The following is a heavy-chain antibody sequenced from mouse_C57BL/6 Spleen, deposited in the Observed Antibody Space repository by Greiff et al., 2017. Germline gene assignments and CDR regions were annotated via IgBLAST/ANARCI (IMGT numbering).Heavy chain of an antibody. D-gene: IGHD2-3*01. CDR2: IYPYNGVS. Sequence: VQLQQSGPELVKPGASVKISCKASGYSFTGYYMHWVKQSHGNILDWIGYIYPYNGVSSYNQKFKGKATLTVDKSSSTAYMQLSSLTSEDSAVYYCARSVYDGYYAWFAYWGQGTLVTVSA. CDR3: ARSVYDGYYAWFAY. J-gene: IGHJ3*01. CDR1: GYSFTGYY. V-gene: IGHV1-31*01.